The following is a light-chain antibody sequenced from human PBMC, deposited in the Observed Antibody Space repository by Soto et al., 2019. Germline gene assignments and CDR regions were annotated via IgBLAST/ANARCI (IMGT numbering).Light chain of an antibody. CDR1: QSLLHSNGYNY. CDR2: LGS. J-gene: IGKJ1*01. CDR3: MPALQTPP. Sequence: DIVMTQSPLSLPVTPGEPASISCRSSQSLLHSNGYNYLDWYLQKPGQSPQLLIYLGSNRASGVPDRVSGRGSGTDFTLKISRVEAEDVGVYYCMPALQTPPVGQGTKVEIK. V-gene: IGKV2-28*01.